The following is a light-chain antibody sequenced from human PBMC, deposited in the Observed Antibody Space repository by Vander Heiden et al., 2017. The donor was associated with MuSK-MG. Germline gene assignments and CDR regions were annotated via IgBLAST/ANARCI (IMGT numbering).Light chain of an antibody. CDR2: EVN. CDR1: SRDVGAYNY. CDR3: SSFADRNYVI. J-gene: IGLJ2*01. V-gene: IGLV2-8*01. Sequence: PGLAKACCSSGSPAQSVTISCTGTSRDVGAYNYVSWYQKKPGKAPKLMIYEVNKRPSGVPDRFFAAKAGKTASPIVGVLPADDEAYYYCSSFADRNYVIFGGGTKLTVL.